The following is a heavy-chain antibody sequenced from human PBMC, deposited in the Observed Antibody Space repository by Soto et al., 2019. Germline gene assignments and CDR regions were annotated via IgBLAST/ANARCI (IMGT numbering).Heavy chain of an antibody. CDR1: GGSMNSDSYS. CDR2: IYHSGST. D-gene: IGHD1-26*01. J-gene: IGHJ5*02. CDR3: GGQLSAGGWFDP. V-gene: IGHV4-30-2*01. Sequence: TLSLSCAVSGGSMNSDSYSWNWIRQPPGKGLEWIGYIYHSGSTYYNPSLKSRVTISVDRSKNQFSLNLTSVTAADTAVYYCGGQLSAGGWFDPWGQGTLVTVSS.